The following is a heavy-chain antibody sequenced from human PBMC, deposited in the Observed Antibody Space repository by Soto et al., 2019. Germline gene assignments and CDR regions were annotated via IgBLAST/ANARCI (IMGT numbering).Heavy chain of an antibody. CDR3: AREAGWQRMVPYD. V-gene: IGHV1-18*04. CDR2: ISAFNGDT. CDR1: GYTFTSYG. J-gene: IGHJ4*02. Sequence: QVQLVQSGTEVKKPGASVNVSCKAFGYTFTSYGFSWLRQAPGQGLEWLGWISAFNGDTQYAQTMKGRLTVTTDTSTTTVHMELRSLTPADTAVYYCAREAGWQRMVPYDWGQGTLVTVS. D-gene: IGHD6-25*01.